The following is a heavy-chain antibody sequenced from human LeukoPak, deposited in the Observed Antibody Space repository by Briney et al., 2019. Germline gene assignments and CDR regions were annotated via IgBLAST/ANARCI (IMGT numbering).Heavy chain of an antibody. V-gene: IGHV4-34*09. CDR1: GGSFSGYY. J-gene: IGHJ4*02. D-gene: IGHD2-15*01. Sequence: SETLSLTCAVYGGSFSGYYWSWIRQPPGKGLEWIGEINHSGSTNYNPSLKSRVTISLDTSKSQFSLKLSSVTAADTAVYYCARDGGVCSGGTCFLGYFDYWGQGTLVTVSS. CDR3: ARDGGVCSGGTCFLGYFDY. CDR2: INHSGST.